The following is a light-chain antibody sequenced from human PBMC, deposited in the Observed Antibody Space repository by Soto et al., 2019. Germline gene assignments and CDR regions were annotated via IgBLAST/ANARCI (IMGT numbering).Light chain of an antibody. Sequence: EIVLTQSPATLSLSPGERATLSCRASQSVSSYLAWYQQKPGQAPRLLIYDASNRATGIPARFSGSGSGTAFPLTTITLAPEDFAVYYSQQRSNWPPITFGQGTRLEIK. CDR3: QQRSNWPPIT. CDR2: DAS. V-gene: IGKV3-11*01. J-gene: IGKJ5*01. CDR1: QSVSSY.